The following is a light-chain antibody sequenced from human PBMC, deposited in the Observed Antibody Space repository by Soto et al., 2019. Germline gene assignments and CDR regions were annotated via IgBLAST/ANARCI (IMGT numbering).Light chain of an antibody. J-gene: IGLJ3*02. CDR2: EDN. Sequence: NFMLTQPHSVSEAPGKTVTISCTRSSGNIANSYVQWYQQRPGSAPTTVIYEDNLRPSGVPDRFSGSIDRSSNSASLTISGLKTEDEADYFCQSYGSGIQGVFGGGTKLTVL. V-gene: IGLV6-57*04. CDR1: SGNIANSY. CDR3: QSYGSGIQGV.